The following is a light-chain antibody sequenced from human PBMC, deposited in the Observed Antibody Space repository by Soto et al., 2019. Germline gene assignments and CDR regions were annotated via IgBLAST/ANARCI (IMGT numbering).Light chain of an antibody. J-gene: IGKJ4*01. CDR2: GAS. V-gene: IGKV3-20*01. CDR1: QSASGSY. Sequence: EIVLTQSPGTLSLSPGERATLSCRASQSASGSYLAWYQQKPGQAPRLLIYGASIRATGIPDRFSGSGSGTDFTLTISRLEPEDFAVCYCQQYGSSPLTFGGGTKVEIK. CDR3: QQYGSSPLT.